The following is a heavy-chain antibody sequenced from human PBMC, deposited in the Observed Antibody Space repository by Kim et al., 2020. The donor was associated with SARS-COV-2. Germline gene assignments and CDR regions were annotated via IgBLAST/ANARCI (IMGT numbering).Heavy chain of an antibody. D-gene: IGHD1-26*01. CDR2: ISYDGSNK. Sequence: GWSLRLSCAASGFTFNTYGMHWVRQAPGKGLEWVAVISYDGSNKYYADSVKGRFTISRDNSKNTLYLQMNSLRIEDTAVYYCAKSFRGSYFGYDYWGQGTLVTVSS. CDR3: AKSFRGSYFGYDY. J-gene: IGHJ4*02. CDR1: GFTFNTYG. V-gene: IGHV3-30*18.